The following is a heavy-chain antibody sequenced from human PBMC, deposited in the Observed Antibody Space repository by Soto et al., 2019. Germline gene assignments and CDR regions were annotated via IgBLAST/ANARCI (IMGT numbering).Heavy chain of an antibody. J-gene: IGHJ4*02. D-gene: IGHD3-10*01. Sequence: QVQMVESGGGVVQPGRSLRLSCAASGFTFSSYGMHWVRQAPGKGLEWVAVISYDGGIIYYLKSVKGRFIISRDNSKNTLFLQMNSLRVEDTAVYSCAKDPTAFGSGKGYFDFWGQGTLVSVSS. CDR2: ISYDGGII. CDR1: GFTFSSYG. CDR3: AKDPTAFGSGKGYFDF. V-gene: IGHV3-30*18.